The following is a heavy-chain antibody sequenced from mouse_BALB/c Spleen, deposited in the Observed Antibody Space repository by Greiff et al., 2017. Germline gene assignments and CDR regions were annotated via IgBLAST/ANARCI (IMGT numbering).Heavy chain of an antibody. V-gene: IGHV5-6-5*01. D-gene: IGHD2-4*01. CDR2: ISSGGST. Sequence: EVKLVESGGGLVKPGGSLKLSCAASGFTFSSYAMSWVRQTPEKRLEWVASISSGGSTYYPDSVKGRFTISRDNARNILYLQMSSLRSEDTAMYYCARMGDLYYDYDGAMDYWGQGTSVTVSS. J-gene: IGHJ4*01. CDR1: GFTFSSYA. CDR3: ARMGDLYYDYDGAMDY.